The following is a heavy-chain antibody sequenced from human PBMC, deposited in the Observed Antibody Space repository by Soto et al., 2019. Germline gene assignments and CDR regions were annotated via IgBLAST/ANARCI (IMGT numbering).Heavy chain of an antibody. V-gene: IGHV3-48*01. CDR2: IMPDSSHI. Sequence: EVQLVESGGGLVQPGGSLRLTCGASGFTFSIYSMNWVRQAPGKGPEWVSYIMPDSSHIFYADSVRGRFTISRDNDKXXXXXXXXXXXXXXXXXXYCAXXXXXXXSVHVFDIWGRGTMVTVSS. CDR1: GFTFSIYS. J-gene: IGHJ3*02. D-gene: IGHD2-8*02. CDR3: AXXXXXXXSVHVFDI.